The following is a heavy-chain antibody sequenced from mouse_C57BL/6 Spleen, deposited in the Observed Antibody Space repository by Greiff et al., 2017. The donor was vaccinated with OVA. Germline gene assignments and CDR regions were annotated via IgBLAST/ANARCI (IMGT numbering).Heavy chain of an antibody. V-gene: IGHV1-55*01. Sequence: QVQLQQPGAELVKPGASVKMSCKASGYTFTSYWITWVKQRPGQGLEWIGDIYPGSGSNNYNEKFKSKATLTVDTSSSTAYMQLSSLTSEDSAVYYCARSGYYGSSFAYWGQGTLVTVSA. CDR3: ARSGYYGSSFAY. CDR1: GYTFTSYW. J-gene: IGHJ3*01. D-gene: IGHD1-1*01. CDR2: IYPGSGSN.